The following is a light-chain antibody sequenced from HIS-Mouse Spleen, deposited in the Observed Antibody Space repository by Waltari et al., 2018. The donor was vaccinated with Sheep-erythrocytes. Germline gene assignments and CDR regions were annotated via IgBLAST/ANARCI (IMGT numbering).Light chain of an antibody. V-gene: IGLV2-23*01. CDR1: SSDVGGVNL. Sequence: QSALTQPASVSGSPGQSITIPCHGNSSDVGGVNLVPWYQQSPGKAPKPMIYEGSKRPSGVSNRFSGSKSGNTASLTISGRQAEDEADYYCCSYAGSSTPWVFGGGTKLTVL. CDR2: EGS. CDR3: CSYAGSSTPWV. J-gene: IGLJ3*02.